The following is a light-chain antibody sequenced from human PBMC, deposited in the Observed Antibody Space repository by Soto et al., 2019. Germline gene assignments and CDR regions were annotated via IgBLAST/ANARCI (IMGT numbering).Light chain of an antibody. V-gene: IGKV3-20*01. Sequence: EIVLTQSPTTLSLSPGERATLSCRASQSVGSRFLAWYQQKPGRAPRLLIYAASSRANGIPDRFSGSGSGTDFTLTISIMEPEDFAVYYCQHYGGSPYTFGQGTKVEIK. CDR3: QHYGGSPYT. J-gene: IGKJ2*01. CDR2: AAS. CDR1: QSVGSRF.